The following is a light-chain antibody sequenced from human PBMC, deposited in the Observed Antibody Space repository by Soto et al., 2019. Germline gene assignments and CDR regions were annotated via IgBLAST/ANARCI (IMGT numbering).Light chain of an antibody. CDR2: GAS. V-gene: IGKV1-9*01. CDR3: QQLSSHPYT. CDR1: QGISSY. Sequence: IQLTQSPSSLSASVGDRVTITCRASQGISSYLAWYQQKPGKAPKLLIYGASTLQSGVPSRVGGSGSGTDFTLTISSLQPEDFSTYYCQQLSSHPYTFGQGTKLEIK. J-gene: IGKJ2*01.